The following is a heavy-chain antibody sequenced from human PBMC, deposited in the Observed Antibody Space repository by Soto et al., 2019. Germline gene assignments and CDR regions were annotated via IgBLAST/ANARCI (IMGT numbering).Heavy chain of an antibody. J-gene: IGHJ6*02. CDR1: GGTFSSYA. V-gene: IGHV1-69*01. Sequence: QVQLVQSGAEVKKPGSSVKVSCKASGGTFSSYAISWVRQAPGQGLEWMGGLIPISDTTNYAQKFQGRVKITADESKSTAYMELSSLRSEDTAVYSCARSQCSSTSLELYYYYYYGMDVWGQGTTVTVSS. CDR3: ARSQCSSTSLELYYYYYYGMDV. CDR2: LIPISDTT. D-gene: IGHD2-2*01.